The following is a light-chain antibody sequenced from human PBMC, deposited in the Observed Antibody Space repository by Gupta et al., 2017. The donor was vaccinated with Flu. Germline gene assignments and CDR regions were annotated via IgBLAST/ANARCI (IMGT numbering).Light chain of an antibody. V-gene: IGLV2-14*01. J-gene: IGLJ2*01. Sequence: QSALTQPASVSGSPGQSITISCTGTSSDVGGYNSVSWYQQRPGKAPKLMICEVSNRPSGVSNRFSGSKSGNTASLTISGLQAEDEADYYGSSYTGSSTYVVFGGGTKLTVL. CDR2: EVS. CDR3: SSYTGSSTYVV. CDR1: SSDVGGYNS.